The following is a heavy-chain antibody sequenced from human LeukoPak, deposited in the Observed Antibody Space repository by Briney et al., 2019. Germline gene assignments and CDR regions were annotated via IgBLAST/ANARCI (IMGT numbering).Heavy chain of an antibody. J-gene: IGHJ4*02. Sequence: ASLKVSCKASGYTFTSYGINWVRQTPGQGLEWMGWISVYNGITNYAQILQGRVTMTADRSTSTAYMELRSLRSDDTAVYYCARGPPVFTVSRGDYWGQGTLVTVSS. CDR1: GYTFTSYG. D-gene: IGHD4-17*01. CDR2: ISVYNGIT. CDR3: ARGPPVFTVSRGDY. V-gene: IGHV1-18*01.